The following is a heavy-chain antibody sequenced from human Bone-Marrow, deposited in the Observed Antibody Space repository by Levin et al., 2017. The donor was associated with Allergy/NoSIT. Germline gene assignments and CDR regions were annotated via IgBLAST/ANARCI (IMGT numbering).Heavy chain of an antibody. Sequence: PGGSLRLSCAASGFTFSSYAMSWVRQAPGKGLEWVSAISGSGGSTYYADSVKGRFTISRDNSKNTLYLQMNSLRAEDTAVYYCAKDPPIGYDSSGWFDYWGQGTLVTVSS. CDR2: ISGSGGST. V-gene: IGHV3-23*01. J-gene: IGHJ4*02. CDR3: AKDPPIGYDSSGWFDY. D-gene: IGHD3-22*01. CDR1: GFTFSSYA.